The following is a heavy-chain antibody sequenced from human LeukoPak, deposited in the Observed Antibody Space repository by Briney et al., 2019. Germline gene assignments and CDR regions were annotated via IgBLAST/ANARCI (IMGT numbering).Heavy chain of an antibody. CDR3: ARTGWGLRPWKIYTYYFDY. D-gene: IGHD2-21*02. J-gene: IGHJ4*02. CDR2: INHSGST. V-gene: IGHV4-34*01. Sequence: SETLSLTCAVCGGSFSGYYWSWIRQPPGKGLEWIGEINHSGSTNYNPSLKSRVTISVDTSKNQFSLKLSSVTAADTAVYYCARTGWGLRPWKIYTYYFDYWGQGTLVTVSS. CDR1: GGSFSGYY.